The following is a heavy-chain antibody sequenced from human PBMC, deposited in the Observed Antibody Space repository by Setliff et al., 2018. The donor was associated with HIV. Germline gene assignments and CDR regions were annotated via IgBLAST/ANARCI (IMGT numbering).Heavy chain of an antibody. J-gene: IGHJ4*02. V-gene: IGHV4-61*02. CDR3: APRHHKYGFL. D-gene: IGHD3-10*01. CDR1: GGSISSGSNY. CDR2: IYTSRST. Sequence: PSETLSLTCTVSGGSISSGSNYWSWIRQPAGKGLEWIGRIYTSRSTNYNPSLKSRVTISVDTSNNQFSLKLSSVTAADTALYYCAPRHHKYGFLWGQGTLVTVSS.